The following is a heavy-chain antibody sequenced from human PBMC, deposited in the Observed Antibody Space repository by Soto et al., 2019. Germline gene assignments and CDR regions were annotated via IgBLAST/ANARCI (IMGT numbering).Heavy chain of an antibody. Sequence: GKGLEWVSYISSNSGTIYYADSVKGRFTISRDNSKSTLYLQMNSLRAEDAAVYYCARDLDTAWAPLLDHWAQGTLVTVFS. CDR3: ARDLDTAWAPLLDH. J-gene: IGHJ4*02. CDR2: ISSNSGTI. V-gene: IGHV3-48*01. D-gene: IGHD5-18*01.